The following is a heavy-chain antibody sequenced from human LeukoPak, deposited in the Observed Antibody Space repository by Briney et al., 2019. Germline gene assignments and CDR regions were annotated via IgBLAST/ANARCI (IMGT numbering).Heavy chain of an antibody. Sequence: PGGSLRLSCAASGFTFSSYGMHWVRQAPGKGLEWVAVISYDGSNKYYADSVKGRFTISRDNSKNTLYLQINSLRAEDTAVHYCAKDSDTHFDYWGQGTLVTVSS. J-gene: IGHJ4*02. CDR2: ISYDGSNK. D-gene: IGHD2-2*02. V-gene: IGHV3-30*18. CDR3: AKDSDTHFDY. CDR1: GFTFSSYG.